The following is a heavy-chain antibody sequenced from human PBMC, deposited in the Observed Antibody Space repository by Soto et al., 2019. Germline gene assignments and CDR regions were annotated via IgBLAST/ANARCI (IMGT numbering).Heavy chain of an antibody. CDR1: GGSISSSRSY. V-gene: IGHV4-39*01. J-gene: IGHJ4*02. CDR3: ARRGLVGATTFDY. Sequence: SETLSLTCTVSGGSISSSRSYWGWIRQPPGKGLECIGSIYYSGSTYYSPSLKSRVTISVDTSKNQFSLKLSSVAAADTAVYYCARRGLVGATTFDYWGQGTLVTVSS. D-gene: IGHD1-26*01. CDR2: IYYSGST.